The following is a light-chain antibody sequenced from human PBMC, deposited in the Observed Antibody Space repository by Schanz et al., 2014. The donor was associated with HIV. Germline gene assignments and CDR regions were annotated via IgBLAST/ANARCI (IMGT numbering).Light chain of an antibody. CDR2: DVS. Sequence: QSALTQPASVSGSPGQSITISCIGTSSDIGDYNYVSWYQQHPGKAPKLVIYDVSSRPSGVSNRFSGSKSGNTASLTISGLEAEDEADYYCSSYISVNTWVFGGGTKLTVL. J-gene: IGLJ3*02. CDR1: SSDIGDYNY. CDR3: SSYISVNTWV. V-gene: IGLV2-14*03.